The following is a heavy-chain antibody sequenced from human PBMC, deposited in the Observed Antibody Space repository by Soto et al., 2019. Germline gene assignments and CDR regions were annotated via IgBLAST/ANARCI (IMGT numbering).Heavy chain of an antibody. CDR2: ISSSSTAI. CDR3: VRHTCPVDCYSLGY. D-gene: IGHD2-21*02. V-gene: IGHV3-21*01. CDR1: GFTFSSYS. Sequence: GGSLRLSCAASGFTFSSYSMNWVRQAPGKGLEWVSSISSSSTAIFYGDSVKGRFIISRDNAENSLYLQMNSLRAEDTAVYYCVRHTCPVDCYSLGYWGPGTLVTVSS. J-gene: IGHJ4*02.